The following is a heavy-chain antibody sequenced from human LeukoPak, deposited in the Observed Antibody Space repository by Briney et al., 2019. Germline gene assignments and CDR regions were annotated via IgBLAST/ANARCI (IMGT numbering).Heavy chain of an antibody. V-gene: IGHV4-59*01. CDR3: ARASVGCYSTSCYAGWFDP. J-gene: IGHJ5*02. CDR2: IYYSGST. D-gene: IGHD2-2*01. CDR1: GGSISSYY. Sequence: SETLSLTCTVSGGSISSYYWSWIRQPPGKGLEWIGYIYYSGSTNYNPSLKSRVTISVDTSKNQFSLKLSSVTAADTAVYYCARASVGCYSTSCYAGWFDPWGQGTLVTVSS.